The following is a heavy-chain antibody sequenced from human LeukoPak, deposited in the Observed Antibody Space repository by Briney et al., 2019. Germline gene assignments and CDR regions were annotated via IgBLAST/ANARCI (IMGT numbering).Heavy chain of an antibody. D-gene: IGHD2-2*02. V-gene: IGHV3-49*04. J-gene: IGHJ4*02. CDR1: GFTLGDYA. CDR2: IRSKVYGGTP. CDR3: TRVDCSSTSCYISHADY. Sequence: GGSLRLSCTTSGFTLGDYAMSWVRQAPGKGLEWVGFIRSKVYGGTPEYAASVKGRFTISRDDSKSIAYLQMNSLKTEDTAVYYCTRVDCSSTSCYISHADYWGRGTLVTVSS.